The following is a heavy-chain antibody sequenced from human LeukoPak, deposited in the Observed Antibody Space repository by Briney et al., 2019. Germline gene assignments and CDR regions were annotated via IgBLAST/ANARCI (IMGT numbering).Heavy chain of an antibody. V-gene: IGHV4-4*02. CDR1: GDSIRNNKW. CDR3: ARGAGTGSSSDWSDP. Sequence: SETLSLTCTVSGDSIRNNKWWSWVGQSPGKGLEWIGEISHSGSTNYSPSLKSRLTISVDKSTNQFSLDLNSVTAADTAVYYCARGAGTGSSSDWSDPWGQGTQVTVSP. J-gene: IGHJ5*02. D-gene: IGHD6-13*01. CDR2: ISHSGST.